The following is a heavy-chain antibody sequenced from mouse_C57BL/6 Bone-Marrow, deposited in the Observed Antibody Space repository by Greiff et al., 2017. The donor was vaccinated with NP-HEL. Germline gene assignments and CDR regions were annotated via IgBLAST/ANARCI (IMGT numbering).Heavy chain of an antibody. CDR2: ILPGGGST. D-gene: IGHD1-1*01. CDR1: GYTFTGYW. Sequence: QVQLQQSGAELMKPGASVKLSCKATGYTFTGYWIEWVKQRPGHGLEWFGEILPGGGSTNYNEKFKGKATFTADTTSNTAYMQLSSLTNEDSAICYGGSSSSYGYFGVWGTGTTVTVSS. V-gene: IGHV1-9*01. J-gene: IGHJ1*03. CDR3: GSSSSYGYFGV.